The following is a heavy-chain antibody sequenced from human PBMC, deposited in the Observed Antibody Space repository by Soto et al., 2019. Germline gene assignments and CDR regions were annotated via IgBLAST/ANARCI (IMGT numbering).Heavy chain of an antibody. CDR1: GFTFSSYG. V-gene: IGHV3-30*18. Sequence: GGSLRLSCAASGFTFSSYGMHWVRQAPGKGLEWVAVISYDGSNKYYADSVKGRITISRDNSKNTLYLKMNRLRAEDTALYYCAKGGGGVTIFPGPVDYWGQGTLVTVSS. CDR3: AKGGGGVTIFPGPVDY. J-gene: IGHJ4*02. D-gene: IGHD3-3*01. CDR2: ISYDGSNK.